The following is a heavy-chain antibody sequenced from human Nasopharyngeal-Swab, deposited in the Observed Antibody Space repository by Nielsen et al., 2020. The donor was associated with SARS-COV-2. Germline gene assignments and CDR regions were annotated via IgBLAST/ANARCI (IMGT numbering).Heavy chain of an antibody. Sequence: SETLSLTCSVSGASISNRTYYWGWIRQSPEKGLQWIGTVFYTGTYYNPSLQSRVTISVDTSKNPFSLRLTSVTAADTAVYYCVGDESGDYLGLPFDSWGPGTLVTVSS. J-gene: IGHJ4*02. CDR1: GASISNRTYY. V-gene: IGHV4-39*07. CDR2: VFYTGT. CDR3: VGDESGDYLGLPFDS. D-gene: IGHD4-17*01.